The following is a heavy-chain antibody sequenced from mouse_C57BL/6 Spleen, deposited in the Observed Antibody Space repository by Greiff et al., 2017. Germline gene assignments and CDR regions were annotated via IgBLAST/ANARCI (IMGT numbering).Heavy chain of an antibody. J-gene: IGHJ4*01. D-gene: IGHD1-1*01. CDR2: IYPGDGDT. Sequence: QVQLKESGPELVKPGASVKISCKASGYAFSSSWMNWVKQRPGKGLEWIGRIYPGDGDTNYNGKFKGKATLTADKSSSTAYMQLSSLTSEDSAVYFCARCQSNYGYAMDYWGQGTSVTVSS. CDR1: GYAFSSSW. CDR3: ARCQSNYGYAMDY. V-gene: IGHV1-82*01.